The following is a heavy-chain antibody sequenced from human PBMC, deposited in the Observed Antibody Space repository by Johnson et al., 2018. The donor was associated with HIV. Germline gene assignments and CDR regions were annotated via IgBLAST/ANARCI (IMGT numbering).Heavy chain of an antibody. V-gene: IGHV3-30*04. D-gene: IGHD2-15*01. CDR3: AKESMSRIVVVVAAAPPTAFDI. CDR1: GFTFSSYA. CDR2: ISYDGNNK. Sequence: QVQLVESGGGVVQPGRSLRLSCAASGFTFSSYAMHWVRQAPGKGLEWVAVISYDGNNKYYADSVKGRFTISRDNSKNTLYLQLNSLRAEDTAVYYCAKESMSRIVVVVAAAPPTAFDIWGQGTMVTVSS. J-gene: IGHJ3*02.